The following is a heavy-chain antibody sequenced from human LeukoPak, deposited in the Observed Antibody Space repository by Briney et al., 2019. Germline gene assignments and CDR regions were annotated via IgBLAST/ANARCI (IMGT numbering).Heavy chain of an antibody. CDR3: ARDSIQQQLVLEDRGYPYYFEH. J-gene: IGHJ4*02. V-gene: IGHV3-21*01. CDR2: ISSSGNYI. Sequence: GGSLRLSCAASRFTFSSYSMNWVRPAPGKGLELVSSISSSGNYIYYADSVKGRFTISRDNAKNSLYLQMNSLRAEDTAVYYCARDSIQQQLVLEDRGYPYYFEHWGQGTLVTVSS. CDR1: RFTFSSYS. D-gene: IGHD6-13*01.